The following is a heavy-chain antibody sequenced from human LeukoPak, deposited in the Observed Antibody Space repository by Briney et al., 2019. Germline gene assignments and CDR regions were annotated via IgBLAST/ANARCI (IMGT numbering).Heavy chain of an antibody. V-gene: IGHV4-39*01. CDR3: ARLISDAFDI. J-gene: IGHJ3*02. CDR1: GGSISSSSYY. CDR2: IYYSGST. Sequence: SETLSLTCTVSGGSISSSSYYWGWIRQPPGKGLEWIGSIYYSGSTYYNPSLKRRVTISVDTSKNQFSLKLRSVTAADTAVYYCARLISDAFDIWGQGTMVTVSS.